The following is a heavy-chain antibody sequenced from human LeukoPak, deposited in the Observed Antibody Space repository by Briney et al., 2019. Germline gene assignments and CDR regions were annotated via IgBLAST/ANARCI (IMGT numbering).Heavy chain of an antibody. J-gene: IGHJ6*03. D-gene: IGHD2-15*01. Sequence: PGRSLRLSCAASGFSFSTYGMHWVRQAPGKGLEWVATIWYDVTNKYYADSLQRRLPLSRDNSNNTLFLQMNSLRAEDTAVYYCAKAGYCPASSCYSGTYFHYYMDVWGKGTTVSVSS. V-gene: IGHV3-33*03. CDR1: GFSFSTYG. CDR3: AKAGYCPASSCYSGTYFHYYMDV. CDR2: IWYDVTNK.